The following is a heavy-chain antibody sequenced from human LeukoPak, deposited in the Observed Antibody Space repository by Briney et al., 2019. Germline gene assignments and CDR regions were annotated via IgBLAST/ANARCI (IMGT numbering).Heavy chain of an antibody. D-gene: IGHD3-22*01. CDR3: ASDSSGYHWFDY. CDR2: VYYSGTT. V-gene: IGHV4-59*11. CDR1: GGSITSHH. J-gene: IGHJ4*02. Sequence: SETLSLTCTVSGGSITSHHWSWIRQPPGKGLEWIGNVYYSGTTFYNPSLKSRVTISVDTAKNQFSLRLSSVTAADAAVYYCASDSSGYHWFDYWGQGTLVTVSS.